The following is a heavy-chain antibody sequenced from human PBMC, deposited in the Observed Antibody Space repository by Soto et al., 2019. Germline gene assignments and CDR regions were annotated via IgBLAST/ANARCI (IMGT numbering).Heavy chain of an antibody. CDR2: IYSSGST. Sequence: SETLSLTCAVSGGSIISASYSWNWIRQSPGRGLEWIGHIYSSGSTYYNPSLKSRVSISVDTSNNQFSLKLTSVTAADTAVYFCAREDAARIERWFDAWGQGIMVTVSS. V-gene: IGHV4-31*11. J-gene: IGHJ5*02. CDR1: GGSIISASYS. CDR3: AREDAARIERWFDA. D-gene: IGHD6-6*01.